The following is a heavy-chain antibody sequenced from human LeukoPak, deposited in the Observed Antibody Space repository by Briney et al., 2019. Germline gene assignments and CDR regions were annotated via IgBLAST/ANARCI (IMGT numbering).Heavy chain of an antibody. Sequence: GGSLRLSCAASGFTFSSYGMHWVRQAPGKGLEWVAVISYDGSNKYYADSVKGRFTISRDNSKNTLYLQMNSLRAEDTAVYYCVPRLRVDCWGQGTLVTVSS. CDR3: VPRLRVDC. CDR1: GFTFSSYG. CDR2: ISYDGSNK. J-gene: IGHJ4*02. D-gene: IGHD4-17*01. V-gene: IGHV3-30*03.